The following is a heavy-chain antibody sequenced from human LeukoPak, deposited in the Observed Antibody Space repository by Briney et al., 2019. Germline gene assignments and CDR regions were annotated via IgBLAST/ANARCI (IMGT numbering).Heavy chain of an antibody. J-gene: IGHJ4*02. CDR1: GGTFSSYA. CDR3: ARGSSSSWYFF. D-gene: IGHD6-13*01. CDR2: IIPILGIA. V-gene: IGHV1-69*04. Sequence: GASVKVSCKASGGTFSSYAISWVRQAPGQGLEWIGRIIPILGIANYAQKFQGRVTITADKSTSTAYMELSSLRSEDTAVYYCARGSSSSWYFFWGQGTLVTVSS.